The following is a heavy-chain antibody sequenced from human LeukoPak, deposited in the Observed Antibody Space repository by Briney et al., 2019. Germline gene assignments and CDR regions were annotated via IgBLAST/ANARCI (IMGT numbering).Heavy chain of an antibody. D-gene: IGHD3-10*01. CDR2: ISGSGGST. Sequence: GGSLRLSCAASGLTFSSYAMSWVRQAPGKGLEWVSAISGSGGSTYYADSVKGRFTISRDNSKNTLYLQMNSLRAEDTAVYYCAKDSGGVLWFGDFDPGYWGQGTLVTVSS. V-gene: IGHV3-23*01. CDR1: GLTFSSYA. J-gene: IGHJ4*02. CDR3: AKDSGGVLWFGDFDPGY.